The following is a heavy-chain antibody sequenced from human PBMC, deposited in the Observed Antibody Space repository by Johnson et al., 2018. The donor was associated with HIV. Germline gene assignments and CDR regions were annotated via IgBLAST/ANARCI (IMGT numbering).Heavy chain of an antibody. CDR2: IRNDGSKK. J-gene: IGHJ3*02. Sequence: QVQLVESGGGVVRPGESLRLSCAASGFTFSTYAMHWVRQAPGKGLEWVSFIRNDGSKKYYADSVKGRFTISRDNAKNTLYLQMNSLRAEDTAVYYCAKDRNYDILSIWGQGTVVTVSS. V-gene: IGHV3-30*02. D-gene: IGHD3-9*01. CDR3: AKDRNYDILSI. CDR1: GFTFSTYA.